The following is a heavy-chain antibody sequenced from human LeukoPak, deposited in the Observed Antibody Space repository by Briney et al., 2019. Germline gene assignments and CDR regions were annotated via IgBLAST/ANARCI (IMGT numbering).Heavy chain of an antibody. CDR3: ARDGSSYGRYFDL. CDR1: GLTFSNAW. V-gene: IGHV3-15*01. CDR2: IKSKTDGGTT. J-gene: IGHJ2*01. D-gene: IGHD5-18*01. Sequence: GGSLRLSCAASGLTFSNAWMSWVRQAPGKGLEWVGRIKSKTDGGTTDYAAPVKGRFTISRDDSKNTLYLQMNSLRAEDTAVYYCARDGSSYGRYFDLWGRGTLVTVSS.